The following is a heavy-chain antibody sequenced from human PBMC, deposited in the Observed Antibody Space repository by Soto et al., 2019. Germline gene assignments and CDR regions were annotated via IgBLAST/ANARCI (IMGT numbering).Heavy chain of an antibody. D-gene: IGHD4-17*01. CDR3: AKSTSGYGGASDF. Sequence: LRLSCEVSGFTLSNSGIHWVRQAPDKGLEWVATIAYEGKTANYADSAKGRFTISRDISKSTVYLQMNSLRREDTATYYCAKSTSGYGGASDFWGQGTVVTVSS. J-gene: IGHJ4*02. CDR2: IAYEGKTA. CDR1: GFTLSNSG. V-gene: IGHV3-30*18.